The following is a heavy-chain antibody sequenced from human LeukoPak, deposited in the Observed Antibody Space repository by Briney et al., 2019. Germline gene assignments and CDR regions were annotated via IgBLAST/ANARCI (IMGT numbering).Heavy chain of an antibody. CDR2: INPNSGGT. D-gene: IGHD1-26*01. V-gene: IGHV1-2*02. Sequence: ASVKVSCKASGYTFTGYYMHWVRQAPGQGLEWMGWINPNSGGTNYAQKFQGRVTMTRDTPMSTAYMELSRLRSDDTAVYYCARDSAIVGALFDYWGQGTLVTVSS. CDR1: GYTFTGYY. J-gene: IGHJ4*02. CDR3: ARDSAIVGALFDY.